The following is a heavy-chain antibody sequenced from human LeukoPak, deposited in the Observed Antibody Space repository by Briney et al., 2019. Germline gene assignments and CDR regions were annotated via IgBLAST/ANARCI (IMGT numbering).Heavy chain of an antibody. J-gene: IGHJ3*01. Sequence: GGSLRLSCAASGFTFSSYGMHWVRQDPGKGLEWVSFIQTDGSTKYYSDSVKGRFTISRDNPKNTVYLQMNSLSTEDTAVYYCAIEISRLVIHAFDLWGQGTMVTVSS. V-gene: IGHV3-30*02. CDR3: AIEISRLVIHAFDL. CDR2: IQTDGSTK. D-gene: IGHD3-9*01. CDR1: GFTFSSYG.